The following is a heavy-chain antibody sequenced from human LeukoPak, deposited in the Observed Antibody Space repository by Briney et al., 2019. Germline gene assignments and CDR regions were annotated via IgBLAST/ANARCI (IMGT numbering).Heavy chain of an antibody. CDR2: ISGSGGST. D-gene: IGHD4-11*01. CDR1: GFTFSSYG. V-gene: IGHV3-23*01. J-gene: IGHJ6*03. Sequence: GGSLRLSCAASGFTFSSYGVSWVRQAPGKGLEWVSAISGSGGSTYNADSVKGRFTISRDNSKNTLYLQMNSLRAEDTAVYYCAKADYTGYYYMDVWGKGTTVTISS. CDR3: AKADYTGYYYMDV.